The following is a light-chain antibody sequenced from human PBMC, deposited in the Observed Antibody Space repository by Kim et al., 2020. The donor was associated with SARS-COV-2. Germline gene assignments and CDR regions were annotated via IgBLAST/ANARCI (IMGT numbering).Light chain of an antibody. J-gene: IGLJ2*01. Sequence: SPGQSVTISCTGTSSDVGSYNYVSWYQQHPGKAPNLIIYDVTKRPSGVPDRFSGSKSGSTASLTISGLQAEDEADYYCCSYAGSVVFGGGTQLTVL. CDR1: SSDVGSYNY. CDR2: DVT. V-gene: IGLV2-11*01. CDR3: CSYAGSVV.